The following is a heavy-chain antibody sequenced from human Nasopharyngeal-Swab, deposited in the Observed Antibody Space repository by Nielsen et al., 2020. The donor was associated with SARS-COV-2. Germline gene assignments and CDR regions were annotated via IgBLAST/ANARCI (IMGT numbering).Heavy chain of an antibody. J-gene: IGHJ6*02. CDR3: ARWMAGHYGMDV. V-gene: IGHV3-53*01. Sequence: GESLKISCAASGFTVSSNYMSWVRQAPGKGLEWVSVIYSGGSTYYADSVKGRFTISRDNSKNTLYLQMNILRAEDTAVYYCARWMAGHYGMDVWGQGTTVTVSS. D-gene: IGHD6-19*01. CDR2: IYSGGST. CDR1: GFTVSSNY.